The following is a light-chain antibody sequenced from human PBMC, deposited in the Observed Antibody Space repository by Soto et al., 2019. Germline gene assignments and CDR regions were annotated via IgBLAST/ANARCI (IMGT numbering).Light chain of an antibody. CDR3: SSYTSSSTLVV. CDR1: MRDVGAYNL. V-gene: IGLV2-14*01. CDR2: EVR. J-gene: IGLJ2*01. Sequence: QSVLTQPASVSGSPGQSITISCAGTMRDVGAYNLVSWYQQHPGRAPQLIIYEVRNRPSGISFRFSGSKSGNTASLTISGLQAEDEADYYCSSYTSSSTLVVFGGGTKLTVL.